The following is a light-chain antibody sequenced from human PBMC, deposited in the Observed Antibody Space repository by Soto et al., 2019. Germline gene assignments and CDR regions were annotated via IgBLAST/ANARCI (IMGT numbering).Light chain of an antibody. CDR2: GAS. CDR3: QQRSNWPRT. J-gene: IGKJ2*01. Sequence: EIVLTQSPATLSLSPGERATLSCRASQSVSSYLAWYQQKPGQAPRLLNYGASNRATGIPARFSGSGSGTDFTLPISSLEPEDFAVYYGQQRSNWPRTFGQGTKLEI. CDR1: QSVSSY. V-gene: IGKV3-11*01.